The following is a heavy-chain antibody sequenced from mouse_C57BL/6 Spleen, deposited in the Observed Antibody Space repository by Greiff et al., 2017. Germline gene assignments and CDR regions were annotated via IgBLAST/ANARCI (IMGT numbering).Heavy chain of an antibody. CDR1: GYTFTSYW. V-gene: IGHV1-53*01. D-gene: IGHD2-9*01. CDR3: ARSFYGYDEAWFAY. J-gene: IGHJ3*01. CDR2: INPSNGGT. Sequence: VQLQQPGTELVKPGASVKLSCKASGYTFTSYWMHWVKQRPGQGLEWIGNINPSNGGTNYNEKFKSKATLTVDKSSSTASMQLSSLTSEDSAVYYCARSFYGYDEAWFAYWGQGTLVTVSA.